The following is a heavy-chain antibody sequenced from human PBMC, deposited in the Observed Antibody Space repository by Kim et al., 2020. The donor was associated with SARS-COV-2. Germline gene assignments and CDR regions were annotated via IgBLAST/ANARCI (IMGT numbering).Heavy chain of an antibody. Sequence: TYYSPSLKSRVTISMDRSTNQFSLPLTSVTAADSAVYYCARGPYSDYFDYWGQGTLVTVSS. V-gene: IGHV4-30-2*01. CDR2: T. D-gene: IGHD4-4*01. CDR3: ARGPYSDYFDY. J-gene: IGHJ4*02.